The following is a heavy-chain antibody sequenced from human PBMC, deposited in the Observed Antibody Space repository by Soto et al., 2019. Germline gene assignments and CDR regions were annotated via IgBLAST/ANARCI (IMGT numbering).Heavy chain of an antibody. J-gene: IGHJ6*02. CDR2: ISGSGGSA. D-gene: IGHD3-10*01. CDR1: GFSFSSYA. CDR3: AKGDAMFRGVYGMDV. Sequence: EVLLLESGGGLVQPGGSLRLSCAASGFSFSSYAMTWVRQAPGKGLEWVSVISGSGGSAYYADSVKGRFTISRDNSKNTRYLQMNSVGVEDTAIYYCAKGDAMFRGVYGMDVWCQGTTVTVSS. V-gene: IGHV3-23*01.